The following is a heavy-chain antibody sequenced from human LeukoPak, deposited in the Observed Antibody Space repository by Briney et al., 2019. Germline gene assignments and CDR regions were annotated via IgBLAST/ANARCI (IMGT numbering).Heavy chain of an antibody. CDR3: ARTAAYCSSTSCQNWFDP. D-gene: IGHD2-2*01. Sequence: SETLSLTCTVSGGSTSSYYWSWIRQPPGKGLEWIGYIYTSGSTNYNPSLKSRVTISVDTSKNQFPLKLSSVTAADTAVYYCARTAAYCSSTSCQNWFDPWGQGTLVTVSS. CDR2: IYTSGST. J-gene: IGHJ5*02. V-gene: IGHV4-4*09. CDR1: GGSTSSYY.